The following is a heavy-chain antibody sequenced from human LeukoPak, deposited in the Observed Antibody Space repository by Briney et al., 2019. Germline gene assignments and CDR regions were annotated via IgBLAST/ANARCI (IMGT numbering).Heavy chain of an antibody. D-gene: IGHD3-10*01. CDR3: ARDRKAYGSGPKTYYYGMDV. Sequence: SSETLSLTCTVSGGSISSYYWSWIRQPPGKGLECIGYTYYSGSTNYNPSLKSRVTISVDTSKNQFSLKLSSVTAADTAVYYCARDRKAYGSGPKTYYYGMDVWGQGTTVTVSS. CDR1: GGSISSYY. CDR2: TYYSGST. J-gene: IGHJ6*02. V-gene: IGHV4-59*01.